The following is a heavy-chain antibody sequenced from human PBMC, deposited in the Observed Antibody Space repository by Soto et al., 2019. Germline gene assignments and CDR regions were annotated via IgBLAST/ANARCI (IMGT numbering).Heavy chain of an antibody. Sequence: SETLSLTCTVSGGSVSSGYNYWSWIRQSPGKGLEWIGYISGSGSTGYNPSLKNRLTMSVDRSKNQFTLRLTSVTAADTAVYFCAAESGSTYGYFDYWGQGTQVTVSS. CDR2: ISGSGST. CDR1: GGSVSSGYNY. V-gene: IGHV4-30-4*01. D-gene: IGHD5-18*01. CDR3: AAESGSTYGYFDY. J-gene: IGHJ4*02.